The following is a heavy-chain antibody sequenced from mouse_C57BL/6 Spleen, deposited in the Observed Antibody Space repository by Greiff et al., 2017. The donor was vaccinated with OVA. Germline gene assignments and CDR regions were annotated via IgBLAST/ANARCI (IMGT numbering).Heavy chain of an antibody. CDR1: GFNITDDY. Sequence: VQLKQSGAELLRPGASVKLSCTASGFNITDDYMHWVKQRPEQGLEWIGWIDPENGDTAYASKFQGKATITAETASNTAYLQLSSLTSEDTAVYYCTSLYYGSSYNYWGQGTTLTVSS. D-gene: IGHD1-1*01. CDR3: TSLYYGSSYNY. CDR2: IDPENGDT. J-gene: IGHJ2*01. V-gene: IGHV14-4*01.